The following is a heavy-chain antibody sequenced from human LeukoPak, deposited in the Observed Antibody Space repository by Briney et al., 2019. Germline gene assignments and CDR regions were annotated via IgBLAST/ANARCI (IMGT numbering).Heavy chain of an antibody. CDR2: MNPNSGNT. J-gene: IGHJ6*02. D-gene: IGHD3-10*01. CDR3: ACLSMVRGVITYYYGMDV. CDR1: GYTFTSYD. V-gene: IGHV1-8*01. Sequence: ASVKVSCKASGYTFTSYDINWVRQATGQGPEWMGWMNPNSGNTGYAQKFQGRVTMTRNTSISTAYMELSSLRSEDTAVYYCACLSMVRGVITYYYGMDVWAKGPRSPSP.